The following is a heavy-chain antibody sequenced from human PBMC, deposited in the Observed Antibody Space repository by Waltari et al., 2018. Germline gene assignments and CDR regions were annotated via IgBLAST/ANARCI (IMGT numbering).Heavy chain of an antibody. CDR1: GYTFTSAG. J-gene: IGHJ5*02. Sequence: QVQLVQSGSELRKPGASVTVSCKASGYTFTSAGIHWVGQAPGQGPEWMGWIKTNTVIPTYAQGFTGRFVFSLDTSVSTAYLQLSDLEAADTAVYYCSRAANWNYVWFGPWGQGTLVTVSS. CDR3: SRAANWNYVWFGP. V-gene: IGHV7-4-1*02. CDR2: IKTNTVIP. D-gene: IGHD3-16*01.